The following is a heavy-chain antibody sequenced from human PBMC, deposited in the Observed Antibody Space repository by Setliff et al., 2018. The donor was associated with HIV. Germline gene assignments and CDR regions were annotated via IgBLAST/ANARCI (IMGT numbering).Heavy chain of an antibody. J-gene: IGHJ4*02. CDR3: ARVYSRSWFFFDH. CDR2: ISASGST. D-gene: IGHD6-13*01. Sequence: SETLSLTCTVSGGSISTGVYYWSWIRQPADKALEWIGRISASGSTNYNPSLESRVTLSIDTPNNQFSLKLTSVTAADTAVYYCARVYSRSWFFFDHWGQGILVTVS. CDR1: GGSISTGVYY. V-gene: IGHV4-61*02.